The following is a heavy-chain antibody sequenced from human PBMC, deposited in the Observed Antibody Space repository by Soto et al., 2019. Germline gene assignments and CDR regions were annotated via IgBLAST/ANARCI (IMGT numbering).Heavy chain of an antibody. CDR2: VYNSGST. Sequence: PSETLSLTCTVSGGSITSYNWNWLRQPPGKALEWIGYVYNSGSTNYNPSLKSRVTISVDTSKNQFSLKVNSVTAADTAVYYCARYTYGDYDGDFDPWGQGIQVTVSS. J-gene: IGHJ5*02. V-gene: IGHV4-59*12. D-gene: IGHD4-17*01. CDR3: ARYTYGDYDGDFDP. CDR1: GGSITSYN.